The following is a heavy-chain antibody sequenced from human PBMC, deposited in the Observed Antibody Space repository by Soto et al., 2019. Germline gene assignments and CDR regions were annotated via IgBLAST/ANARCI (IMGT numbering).Heavy chain of an antibody. J-gene: IGHJ4*02. V-gene: IGHV3-33*06. Sequence: GGSLRLSCAASGFTFSSYGMHWVRQAPGKGLEWVAVICGSGSNKYYADSVKGRFTISRDNSKNTLYLQMNSLRAEDTAVYYCAKEPPRVPSGHWGQGTLVTVSS. CDR1: GFTFSSYG. CDR2: ICGSGSNK. CDR3: AKEPPRVPSGH.